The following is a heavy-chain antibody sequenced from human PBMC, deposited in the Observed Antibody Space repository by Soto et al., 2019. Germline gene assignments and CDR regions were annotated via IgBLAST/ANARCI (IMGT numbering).Heavy chain of an antibody. CDR1: GFMFNAHG. CDR3: VKAGTMAGTGTTPRSFDI. CDR2: ISFDGSNQ. J-gene: IGHJ3*02. D-gene: IGHD1-1*01. Sequence: PGGSLRLSCAASGFMFNAHGMHWVRQAPGNGLEWVAVISFDGSNQYYEESVKGRFTISRDNSKNTLYLQMHSLRAEDTAVYFCVKAGTMAGTGTTPRSFDIWGRGTMVTVSS. V-gene: IGHV3-30*18.